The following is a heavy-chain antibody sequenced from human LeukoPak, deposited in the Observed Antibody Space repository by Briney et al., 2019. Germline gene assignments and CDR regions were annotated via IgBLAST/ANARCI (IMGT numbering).Heavy chain of an antibody. CDR3: TRDQGDYGSGPGDV. CDR1: GFTFGDYA. CDR2: IRSKAYGGTT. J-gene: IGHJ6*02. V-gene: IGHV3-49*05. D-gene: IGHD3-10*01. Sequence: KPGRSLRLSCTASGFTFGDYAMSWFRQAPGKGLEWVGFIRSKAYGGTTECAASVKGRFTISRDDSKSIAYLQMNSLKTEDTAVYYCTRDQGDYGSGPGDVWGQGTTVTVSS.